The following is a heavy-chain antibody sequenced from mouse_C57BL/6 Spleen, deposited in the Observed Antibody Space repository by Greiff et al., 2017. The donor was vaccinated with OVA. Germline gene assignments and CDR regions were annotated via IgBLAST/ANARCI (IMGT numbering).Heavy chain of an antibody. CDR3: ARSQGYYGSSHYYAMDY. Sequence: QVQLQQPGAELVRPGTSVKLSCKASGYTFTSYWMHWVKQRPGQGLEWIGVIDPSDSYTNYNQKFKGKATLTVDKSSSTAYMQLSSLTSEDSAVYYCARSQGYYGSSHYYAMDYWGQGTSVTVSS. J-gene: IGHJ4*01. V-gene: IGHV1-59*01. D-gene: IGHD1-1*01. CDR1: GYTFTSYW. CDR2: IDPSDSYT.